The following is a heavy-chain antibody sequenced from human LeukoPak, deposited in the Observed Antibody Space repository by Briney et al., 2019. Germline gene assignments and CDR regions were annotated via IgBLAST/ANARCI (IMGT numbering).Heavy chain of an antibody. V-gene: IGHV1-46*01. CDR2: INPSDDTT. D-gene: IGHD6-19*01. Sequence: ASVRLSCKASGYSFTWCYLHWVRQAPGQGLEWMGIINPSDDTTNHAQKFQGRVTMTSDTSTSTVYMELSSLRSEDTAVYYCARDLRHHSGIAVSPFDYWGQGTLVTVSS. CDR1: GYSFTWCY. J-gene: IGHJ4*02. CDR3: ARDLRHHSGIAVSPFDY.